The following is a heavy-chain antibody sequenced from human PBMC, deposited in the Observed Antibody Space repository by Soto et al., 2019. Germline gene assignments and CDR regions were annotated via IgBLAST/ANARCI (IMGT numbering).Heavy chain of an antibody. V-gene: IGHV4-4*07. CDR2: IYTSGST. J-gene: IGHJ6*02. D-gene: IGHD5-18*01. CDR3: ARTGYSYGSNGMDV. CDR1: GGSISSYY. Sequence: SETLSLTCTVSGGSISSYYWSWIRQPAGKGLEWIGRIYTSGSTNYNPSLKSRVTMSVDTSKNQFSLKLSSVTAADTAVYYYARTGYSYGSNGMDVWGQGTTVTVSS.